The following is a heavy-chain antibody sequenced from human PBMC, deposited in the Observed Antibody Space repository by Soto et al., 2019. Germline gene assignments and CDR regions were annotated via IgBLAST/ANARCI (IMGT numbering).Heavy chain of an antibody. D-gene: IGHD2-15*01. CDR2: IHHSGST. CDR1: GGSLSGSY. V-gene: IGHV4-34*01. J-gene: IGHJ4*02. Sequence: PSETLSLTCAVYGGSLSGSYWSWIRQPPGTGLEWIGEIHHSGSTYYNPSLKSRVTLSVDTSKNQFPLKLNSVTAADTAVYYCARPGYCSDGTCYPDYWGQGTLVTVAS. CDR3: ARPGYCSDGTCYPDY.